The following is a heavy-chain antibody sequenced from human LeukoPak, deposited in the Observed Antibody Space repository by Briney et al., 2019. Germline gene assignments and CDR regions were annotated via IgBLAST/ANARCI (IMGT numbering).Heavy chain of an antibody. Sequence: ASVTVSCKASGYTFTSYDINWVRQAAGQGLEGMGWMNPNSGNTDYAQKFQGRVTMTRNTSISTAYMELSSLRSEDTAVYYCARDPLYYDILTGYYRELYYYYGMDVWGQGTTVTVSS. J-gene: IGHJ6*02. V-gene: IGHV1-8*01. D-gene: IGHD3-9*01. CDR3: ARDPLYYDILTGYYRELYYYYGMDV. CDR1: GYTFTSYD. CDR2: MNPNSGNT.